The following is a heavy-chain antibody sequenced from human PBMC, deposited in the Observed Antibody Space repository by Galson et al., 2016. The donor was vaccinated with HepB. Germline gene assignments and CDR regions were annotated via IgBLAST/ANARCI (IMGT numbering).Heavy chain of an antibody. CDR2: IYYTGYT. J-gene: IGHJ5*02. CDR1: GDSVNSYY. V-gene: IGHV4-59*02. D-gene: IGHD4-23*01. CDR3: VRLHYRDNSSCFAP. Sequence: SETLSLTCSVSGDSVNSYYWSWVRQPPGKGLEWIGYIYYTGYTVFNPSLKSRGSLSIDTSKNQFSLKLRSVTAADTAVYYCVRLHYRDNSSCFAPWGQGTLVTV.